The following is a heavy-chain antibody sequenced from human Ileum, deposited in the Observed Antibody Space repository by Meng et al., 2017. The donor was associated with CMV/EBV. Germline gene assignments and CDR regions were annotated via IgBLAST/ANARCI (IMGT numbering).Heavy chain of an antibody. J-gene: IGHJ4*02. CDR2: LRTSGTT. CDR3: GRAGARGVPVDI. D-gene: IGHD3-10*01. Sequence: QMHLRGSGPGLVKPSETLSLTCAVSGGSISGYHWTWIRKPAGKGLEWIGRLRTSGTTDHNPSLMSRVTLSIDTSKNQFSLKLTSVTAADTAVYYCGRAGARGVPVDIWGQGTLVTVSS. CDR1: GGSISGYH. V-gene: IGHV4-4*07.